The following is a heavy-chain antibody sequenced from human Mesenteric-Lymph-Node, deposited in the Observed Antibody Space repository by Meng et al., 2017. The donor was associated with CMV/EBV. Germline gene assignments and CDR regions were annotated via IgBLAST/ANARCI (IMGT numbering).Heavy chain of an antibody. D-gene: IGHD4-11*01. CDR3: ARVGYSNYDAIDY. Sequence: ASVKVSCKTSGYTFTDHYIHWVRQAPGQGLEWLGLVNPTVGGTSFAQKVQGRVTMTRDTSTSTVYMDLRNLRSEDTAVYYCARVGYSNYDAIDYWGQGTLVTVSS. CDR2: VNPTVGGT. V-gene: IGHV1-46*01. CDR1: GYTFTDHY. J-gene: IGHJ4*02.